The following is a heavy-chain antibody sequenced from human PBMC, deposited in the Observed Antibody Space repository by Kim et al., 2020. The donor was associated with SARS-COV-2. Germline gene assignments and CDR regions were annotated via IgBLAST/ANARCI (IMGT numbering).Heavy chain of an antibody. Sequence: DGSNKYYADYVKGRFTISRDNSENTLYLQMNSMRAEDTAVYYCARDYSVYWGQGTLVTVSS. J-gene: IGHJ4*02. D-gene: IGHD2-15*01. V-gene: IGHV3-30-3*01. CDR2: DGSNK. CDR3: ARDYSVY.